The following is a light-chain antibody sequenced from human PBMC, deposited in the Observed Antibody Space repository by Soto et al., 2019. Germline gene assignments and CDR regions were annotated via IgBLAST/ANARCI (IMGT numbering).Light chain of an antibody. J-gene: IGLJ2*01. Sequence: QSALTQPPSASGSPGQSVTISCTGTSSDVGGYDYVSWYQQHPGKAPKLMIYEVTNRPSGVPDRFSGSKSGNTASLTVSGLQAEDEADYYCSSYAGSINVVFGGGTKLTVL. CDR2: EVT. V-gene: IGLV2-8*01. CDR3: SSYAGSINVV. CDR1: SSDVGGYDY.